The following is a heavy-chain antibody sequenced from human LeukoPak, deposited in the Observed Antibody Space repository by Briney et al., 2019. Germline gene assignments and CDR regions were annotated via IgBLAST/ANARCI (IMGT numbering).Heavy chain of an antibody. J-gene: IGHJ5*02. D-gene: IGHD3-3*01. Sequence: PGRSLRLSCAASGFTFSSYAMHWVRQAPGKGLEGVAVISYDGSNKYYADSVKGRFTISRDNSKNTLYLQMNSLRAEDTAVYYCARDLGVYDFWSGGNWFDPWGQGTLVTVSS. V-gene: IGHV3-30-3*01. CDR3: ARDLGVYDFWSGGNWFDP. CDR1: GFTFSSYA. CDR2: ISYDGSNK.